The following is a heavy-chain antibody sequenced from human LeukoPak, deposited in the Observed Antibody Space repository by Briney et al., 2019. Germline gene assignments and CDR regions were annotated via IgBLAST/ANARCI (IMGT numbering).Heavy chain of an antibody. V-gene: IGHV4-39*01. CDR2: IYYTGSA. CDR3: ARHQRIIGTTGGAFDY. CDR1: GDSISTTSYY. J-gene: IGHJ4*02. Sequence: SETLSLTCTVSGDSISTTSYYWGWIRQPPGKGLEWIASIYYTGSAYHNQSLKSRVTISVDTSRNQFSLKLNSVPAADTALYYCARHQRIIGTTGGAFDYWGQGALVTVSS. D-gene: IGHD1-20*01.